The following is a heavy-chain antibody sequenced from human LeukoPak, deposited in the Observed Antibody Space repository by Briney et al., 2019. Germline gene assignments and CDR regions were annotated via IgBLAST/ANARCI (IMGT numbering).Heavy chain of an antibody. J-gene: IGHJ3*02. V-gene: IGHV1-3*02. Sequence: GASVKVSCKASGYTFTSYAMHWVRQAPGQRLEWMGWSNAGNGNTKYSQEFQGRVTITADKSTSTAYMELSSLRSEDTAVYYCARAGYYDSSGYYAHAFDIWGQGTMVTVSS. CDR1: GYTFTSYA. CDR3: ARAGYYDSSGYYAHAFDI. D-gene: IGHD3-22*01. CDR2: SNAGNGNT.